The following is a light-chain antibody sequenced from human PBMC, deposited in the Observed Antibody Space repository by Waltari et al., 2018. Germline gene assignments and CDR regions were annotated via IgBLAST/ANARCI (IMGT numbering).Light chain of an antibody. CDR1: PNIRTW. CDR3: QQYSSFPRT. Sequence: DIQMTQSPSTVSASVGDRVTTTCRASPNIRTWLAWYQQKPGKAPKLLFYYASSLESGVPSRCSGSGSGTEFTLTISSLQADDFATYYCQQYSSFPRTFGQGTKVEI. V-gene: IGKV1-5*01. J-gene: IGKJ1*01. CDR2: YAS.